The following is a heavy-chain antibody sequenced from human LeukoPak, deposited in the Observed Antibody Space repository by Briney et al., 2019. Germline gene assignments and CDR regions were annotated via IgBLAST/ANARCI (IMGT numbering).Heavy chain of an antibody. CDR2: ISAYSGNT. CDR1: GYTFTSYG. J-gene: IGHJ4*02. CDR3: ARDRGYSYGYDFDY. V-gene: IGHV1-18*01. D-gene: IGHD5-18*01. Sequence: GASVTVSCTASGYTFTSYGISWVRQAPGQGLEWMGWISAYSGNTNYAQKLQGRVTMTTDTSTSTAYMELRSLRSDDTAVYYCARDRGYSYGYDFDYWGQGTLVTVSS.